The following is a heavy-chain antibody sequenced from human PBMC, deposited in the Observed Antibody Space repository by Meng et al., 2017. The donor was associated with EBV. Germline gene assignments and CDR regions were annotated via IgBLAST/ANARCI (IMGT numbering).Heavy chain of an antibody. CDR3: AREGVGYYDSSGLSSYFDY. CDR1: GYTVTSYA. CDR2: INTNTGNP. Sequence: QVDPVQSGACFHKPGASVKFSCKASGYTVTSYAMNWLRQAPGQGLEWMGWINTNTGNPTYAQGFTGRFVFSLDTSVSTAYLQISSLKAEDTAVYYCAREGVGYYDSSGLSSYFDYWGQGTLVTVSS. D-gene: IGHD3-22*01. V-gene: IGHV7-4-1*02. J-gene: IGHJ4*02.